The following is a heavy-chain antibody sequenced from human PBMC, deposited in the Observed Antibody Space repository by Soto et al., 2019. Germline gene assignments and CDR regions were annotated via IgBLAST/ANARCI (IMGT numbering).Heavy chain of an antibody. CDR2: IYHSGST. J-gene: IGHJ3*02. CDR1: GGSISSGGYS. V-gene: IGHV4-30-2*02. Sequence: SETLSLTCAVSGGSISSGGYSWSWIRQPPGKGLEWIGYIYHSGSTYYNPSLKSRVTISVDTSKNQFSLKLSSVTAADTAMYYCARNYDSSGPNSGGNGFDIWGQGTMVTVSS. CDR3: ARNYDSSGPNSGGNGFDI. D-gene: IGHD3-22*01.